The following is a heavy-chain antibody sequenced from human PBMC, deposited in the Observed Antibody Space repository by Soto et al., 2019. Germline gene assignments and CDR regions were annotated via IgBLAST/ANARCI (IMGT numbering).Heavy chain of an antibody. CDR3: AKAGGLWSVYYYYYMDV. D-gene: IGHD3-3*01. V-gene: IGHV3-23*01. CDR1: GFTFSSYA. Sequence: GGSLRLSCAASGFTFSSYAMSWVRQAPGKGLEWVSAISGSGGSTYYADSVKGRFTISRDNSKNTLYLQMNSLRAEDTAVYYCAKAGGLWSVYYYYYMDVWGKGTTVTVSS. J-gene: IGHJ6*03. CDR2: ISGSGGST.